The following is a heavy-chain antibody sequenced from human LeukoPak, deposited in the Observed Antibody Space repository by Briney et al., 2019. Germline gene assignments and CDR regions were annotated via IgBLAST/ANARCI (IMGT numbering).Heavy chain of an antibody. D-gene: IGHD3-16*01. Sequence: GRSLRLSCAASGFTFSRYAMHWVRQAPGKGLEWVAVIWYDGSNKYYADSVKGRFTISRDNSKNTLYVQMSSLRAEDTAVYYCARSNNGGWGYCDYWGQGSLVTVSS. J-gene: IGHJ4*02. CDR3: ARSNNGGWGYCDY. CDR1: GFTFSRYA. CDR2: IWYDGSNK. V-gene: IGHV3-33*08.